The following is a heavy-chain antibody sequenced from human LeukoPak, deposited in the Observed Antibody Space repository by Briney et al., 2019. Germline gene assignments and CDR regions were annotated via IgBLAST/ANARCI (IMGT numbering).Heavy chain of an antibody. D-gene: IGHD3-22*01. CDR3: ARGPPPTYYYDSSGYPDY. Sequence: GASVKVSCKASGYTFTGYYMHWVRQAPGQGLEWMGWINPNSGGTNYVQKFQGRVTMTRDTSISTAYMELSRLRSDDTAVYYCARGPPPTYYYDSSGYPDYWGQGTLVTVSS. V-gene: IGHV1-2*02. CDR1: GYTFTGYY. J-gene: IGHJ4*02. CDR2: INPNSGGT.